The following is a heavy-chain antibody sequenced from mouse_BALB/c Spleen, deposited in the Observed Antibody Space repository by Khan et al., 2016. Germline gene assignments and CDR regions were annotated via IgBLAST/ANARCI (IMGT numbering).Heavy chain of an antibody. J-gene: IGHJ3*01. CDR1: GDSITSGH. Sequence: EVQLQESGPSLAKPSQTLSLTCSVTGDSITSGHWNWIRKFPGNKFDFMGYISHSGDSYYNPSLKSRISITRATSKNQYYLQLNSVTTEDTATYCCATWDYYGSAFAYWGQGSLVTVSA. CDR2: ISHSGDS. CDR3: ATWDYYGSAFAY. V-gene: IGHV3-8*02. D-gene: IGHD1-2*01.